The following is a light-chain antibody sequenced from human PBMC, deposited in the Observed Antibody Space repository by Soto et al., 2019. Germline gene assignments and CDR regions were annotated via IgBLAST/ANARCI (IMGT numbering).Light chain of an antibody. CDR2: AAS. V-gene: IGKV1-39*01. J-gene: IGKJ1*01. Sequence: QMTESPYSLSASVGDRINIPCWSSRDIGSDLSWYQPKPGKAPTVLIYAASNLQSGVPSRFSGSGSWTDFIRAISSLQPGDFETDDCQQSYNTTWTFAQGTKVDIK. CDR3: QQSYNTTWT. CDR1: RDIGSD.